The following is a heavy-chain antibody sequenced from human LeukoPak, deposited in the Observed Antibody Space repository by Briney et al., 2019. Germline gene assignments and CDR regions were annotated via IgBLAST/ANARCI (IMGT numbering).Heavy chain of an antibody. Sequence: YPGGSLRLSCAASGFTFSSYSMNWVRQAPGKGLEWVSYISSSSSTIYYADSVKGRFTISRDNAENSLYLQMTSLRAEDTAVYYCVRDGGFPGTTGTYEIWGQGTMVTV. CDR3: VRDGGFPGTTGTYEI. CDR2: ISSSSSTI. D-gene: IGHD1-1*01. J-gene: IGHJ3*02. CDR1: GFTFSSYS. V-gene: IGHV3-48*01.